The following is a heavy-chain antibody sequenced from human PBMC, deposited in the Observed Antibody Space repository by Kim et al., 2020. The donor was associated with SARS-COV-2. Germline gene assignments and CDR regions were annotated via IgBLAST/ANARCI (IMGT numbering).Heavy chain of an antibody. CDR1: GFTFSSYS. J-gene: IGHJ6*02. CDR2: ISSSSSYI. V-gene: IGHV3-21*01. CDR3: ARDRYGKDIVVVPAAEDYYYYYGMDV. D-gene: IGHD2-2*01. Sequence: GGSLRLSCAASGFTFSSYSMNWVRQAPGKGLEWVSSISSSSSYIYYADSVKGRFTISRDNAKNSLYLQMNSLRAEDTAVYYCARDRYGKDIVVVPAAEDYYYYYGMDVWGQGTTVTVSS.